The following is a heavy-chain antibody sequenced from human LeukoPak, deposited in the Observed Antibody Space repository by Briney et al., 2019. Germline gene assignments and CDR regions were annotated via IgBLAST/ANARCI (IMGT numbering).Heavy chain of an antibody. J-gene: IGHJ3*01. D-gene: IGHD3-22*01. V-gene: IGHV3-48*01. CDR1: GFTFSSYS. Sequence: GGSLRLSCAASGFTFSSYSMNWVRQAPGKGLEWVSYISSPSSTLYYADSVKGRFTISRDNAKNSLYLQMNSLRAEDTAVYYCAKVLTYYYDTDAFDSWGQGTMLTVSS. CDR3: AKVLTYYYDTDAFDS. CDR2: ISSPSSTL.